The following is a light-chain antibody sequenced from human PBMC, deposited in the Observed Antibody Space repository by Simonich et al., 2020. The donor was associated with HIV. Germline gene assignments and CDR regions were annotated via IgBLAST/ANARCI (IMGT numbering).Light chain of an antibody. CDR1: SSDFGGYNY. J-gene: IGLJ3*02. CDR2: DVS. V-gene: IGLV2-14*03. CDR3: SSYTSSSTWV. Sequence: QSALTQPASVSGSPGQSITISCTGTSSDFGGYNYVSWYQQHPDKAPKLMIYDVSRRPSGGSNRFSGSKSGNTASLTISGLQAEDEADYYCSSYTSSSTWVFGGGTKLTVL.